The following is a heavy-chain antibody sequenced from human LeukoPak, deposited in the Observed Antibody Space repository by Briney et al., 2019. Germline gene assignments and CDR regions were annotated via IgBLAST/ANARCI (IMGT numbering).Heavy chain of an antibody. Sequence: PSETLSLTCTVSGGSISSGSYYWSWIRQPAGKGLEWIGRIYTSGSTNYNPSLKSRVTISVDTSKNQFSLKLSSVTAADTAVYYCARDFSYYDSSGYLDYWGQGTLVTVSS. V-gene: IGHV4-61*02. CDR3: ARDFSYYDSSGYLDY. CDR2: IYTSGST. J-gene: IGHJ4*02. CDR1: GGSISSGSYY. D-gene: IGHD3-22*01.